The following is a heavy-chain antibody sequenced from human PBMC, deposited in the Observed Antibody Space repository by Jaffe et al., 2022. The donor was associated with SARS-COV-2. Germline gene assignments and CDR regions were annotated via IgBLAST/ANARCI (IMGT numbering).Heavy chain of an antibody. CDR1: GFTFSSYG. J-gene: IGHJ6*02. Sequence: QVQLVESGGGVVQPGRSLRLSCAASGFTFSSYGMHWVRQAPGKGLEWVAVIWYDGSNKYYADSVKGRFTISRDNSKNTLYLQMNSLRAEDTAVYYCARQPIYYYDSSGYYYTLDYYYGMDVWGQGTTVTVSS. D-gene: IGHD3-22*01. V-gene: IGHV3-33*01. CDR2: IWYDGSNK. CDR3: ARQPIYYYDSSGYYYTLDYYYGMDV.